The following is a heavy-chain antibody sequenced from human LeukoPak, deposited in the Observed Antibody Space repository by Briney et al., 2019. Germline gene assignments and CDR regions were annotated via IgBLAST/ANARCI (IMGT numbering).Heavy chain of an antibody. D-gene: IGHD4-23*01. Sequence: PGGSLRLSCAASGFTFRSYWMHWVRQAPGKGLVWVSRINSDGSSTSYADSVKGRFTTSRDNAKNTLYLQMNSLRAEDTAVYYCARGAYGGTFDYWGQGTLVTVSS. CDR1: GFTFRSYW. CDR3: ARGAYGGTFDY. V-gene: IGHV3-74*01. J-gene: IGHJ4*02. CDR2: INSDGSST.